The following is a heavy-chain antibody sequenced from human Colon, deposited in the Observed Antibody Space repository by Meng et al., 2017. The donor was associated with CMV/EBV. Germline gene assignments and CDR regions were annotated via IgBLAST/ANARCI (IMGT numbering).Heavy chain of an antibody. J-gene: IGHJ4*02. Sequence: GESLKISCAASGFNFNSFGMHWVRQAPGKGLEWVVFIRFDAKEQYYSDFVKGRFTISRDNAMSTLYLHMDGLRPDDTAVYYCAKREASASLDYWGQGTLVTVPQ. V-gene: IGHV3-30*02. D-gene: IGHD5-24*01. CDR2: IRFDAKEQ. CDR3: AKREASASLDY. CDR1: GFNFNSFG.